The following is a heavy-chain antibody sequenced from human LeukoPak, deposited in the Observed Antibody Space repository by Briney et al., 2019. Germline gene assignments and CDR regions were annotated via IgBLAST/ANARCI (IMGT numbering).Heavy chain of an antibody. Sequence: SETLSLTCTVSGGSIRSYYWSWIRQPPGKGLEWIGYIYYSGSTNYNPSLKSRVSISVDTSKNQFSLKLSSVTAADTAVYYCARTGSTVTMLYPFDHWGQGTLVTVSS. D-gene: IGHD4-17*01. CDR3: ARTGSTVTMLYPFDH. CDR2: IYYSGST. CDR1: GGSIRSYY. V-gene: IGHV4-59*01. J-gene: IGHJ4*02.